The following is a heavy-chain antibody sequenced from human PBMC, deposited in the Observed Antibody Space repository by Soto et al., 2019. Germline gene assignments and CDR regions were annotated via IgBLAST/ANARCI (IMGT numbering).Heavy chain of an antibody. CDR1: GDSISSGSFY. CDR2: IYNSGAT. Sequence: SETLSLTCTVSGDSISSGSFYWTWIRQPPGKGLEWIGYIYNSGATNYNPSLKSRVTISQDTSKNQFSLMLTSATAADTAVYYCARDELHGDFLSGTQGNYFDPCGQGLLVTVYS. D-gene: IGHD3-3*01. V-gene: IGHV4-61*01. J-gene: IGHJ5*02. CDR3: ARDELHGDFLSGTQGNYFDP.